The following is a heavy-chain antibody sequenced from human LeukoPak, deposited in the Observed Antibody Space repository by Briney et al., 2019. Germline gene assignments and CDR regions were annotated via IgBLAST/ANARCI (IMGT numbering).Heavy chain of an antibody. CDR2: INPNSGGT. CDR3: ARYALGVGVDY. D-gene: IGHD3-3*02. J-gene: IGHJ4*02. CDR1: GYTFTSYA. V-gene: IGHV1-2*02. Sequence: ASVKVSCKASGYTFTSYAMHWVRQAPGQGLEWMGWINPNSGGTNYAQKFQGRVTMTRDTSISTAYMELSRLRSDDTAVYYCARYALGVGVDYWGQGTLVTVSS.